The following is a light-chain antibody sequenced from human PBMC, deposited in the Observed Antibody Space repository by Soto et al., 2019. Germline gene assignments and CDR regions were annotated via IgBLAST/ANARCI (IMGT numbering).Light chain of an antibody. J-gene: IGKJ5*01. CDR3: QQRSNWPPIT. V-gene: IGKV3D-20*02. Sequence: IVLTQSPGTLSVSPGERATLSCMASQSVSSSYLAWYQQKPGQAPRLLIYGASSRATGIPARFSGSGSGTDLTLTISSLETEDFAVYYCQQRSNWPPITFGQGTRLEIK. CDR1: QSVSSSY. CDR2: GAS.